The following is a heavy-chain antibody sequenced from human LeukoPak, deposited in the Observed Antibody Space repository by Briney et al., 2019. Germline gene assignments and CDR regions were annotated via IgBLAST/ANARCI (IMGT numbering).Heavy chain of an antibody. D-gene: IGHD3-16*01. Sequence: ASVKVSCKASGYTFTSYYMHWVRQAPGQGLEWMGIINPSGGSTSYAQKFQGKVTITRDTSTSTVYMELSSLRSEDTAVYYCARDYASNVPFDYWGQGTLVTVSS. CDR1: GYTFTSYY. CDR2: INPSGGST. V-gene: IGHV1-46*01. CDR3: ARDYASNVPFDY. J-gene: IGHJ4*02.